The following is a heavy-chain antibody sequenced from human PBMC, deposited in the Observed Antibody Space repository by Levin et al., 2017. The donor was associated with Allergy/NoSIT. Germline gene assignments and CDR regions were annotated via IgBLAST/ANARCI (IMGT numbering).Heavy chain of an antibody. CDR1: GGSISSGGYY. J-gene: IGHJ3*02. CDR2: IYYSGST. V-gene: IGHV4-31*03. D-gene: IGHD1-14*01. CDR3: ERNSVWGRAFDI. Sequence: SETLSLTCTVSGGSISSGGYYWSWIRQHPGKGLEWIGYIYYSGSTYYNPSLKSRVTISVDTSKNQFSLKLSSVTAADTAVYYCERNSVWGRAFDIWGQGTMVTVSS.